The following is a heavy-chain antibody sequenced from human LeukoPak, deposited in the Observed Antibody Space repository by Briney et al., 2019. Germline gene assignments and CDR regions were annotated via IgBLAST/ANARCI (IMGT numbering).Heavy chain of an antibody. CDR1: GGSISSGGYY. Sequence: PSQTLSLTCTVSGGSISSGGYYWSWIRQHPGKGLEWIGYIYYSGSANYNPSLKSRVTISVDTSKNQFSLKLSSVTAADTAVYYCARSRDFWSGYYFDYWGQGTLVTVSS. V-gene: IGHV4-61*08. CDR3: ARSRDFWSGYYFDY. D-gene: IGHD3-3*01. CDR2: IYYSGSA. J-gene: IGHJ4*02.